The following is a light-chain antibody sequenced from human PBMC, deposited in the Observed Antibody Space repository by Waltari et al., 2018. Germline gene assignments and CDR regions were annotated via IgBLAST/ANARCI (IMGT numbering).Light chain of an antibody. CDR2: AAS. Sequence: IQMTQSPSSLSASVGASVTLTCRASKSISSYLNWDQQKPGKAPKLLIYAASSLQSGVPSRCRGSGSGTEFTLTISSLQPEEFATYYCQQSYSTPPDTFGQGTKLEIK. CDR1: KSISSY. CDR3: QQSYSTPPDT. J-gene: IGKJ2*01. V-gene: IGKV1-39*01.